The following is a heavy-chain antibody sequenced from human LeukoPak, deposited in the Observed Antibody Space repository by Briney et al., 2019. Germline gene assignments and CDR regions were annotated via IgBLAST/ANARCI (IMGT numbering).Heavy chain of an antibody. CDR3: ARLSNWNYAEGSNTIDC. J-gene: IGHJ4*02. D-gene: IGHD1-7*01. Sequence: GGSLRLSCAASGFTFSSYSMNWVRQAPGKGLEWVSSISSSSSYIYYADSVKGRFTISRDNAKNSLYLQMNSLRAEDTAVYYCARLSNWNYAEGSNTIDCWGQGTLVTVSS. CDR1: GFTFSSYS. CDR2: ISSSSSYI. V-gene: IGHV3-21*01.